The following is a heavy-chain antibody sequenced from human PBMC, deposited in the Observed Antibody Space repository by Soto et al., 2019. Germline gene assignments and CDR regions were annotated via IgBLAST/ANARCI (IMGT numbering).Heavy chain of an antibody. Sequence: SETLSLTCTVSGGSISRSSYYWGWIRQPPGKGLEWIGSIYYSGSTYYNPSLKSRVTISVDTSKNQFSLKLSSVTAADTAVYYCARQGIFLLMRHYYYGMDFSCQATIGTVFS. D-gene: IGHD3-3*01. V-gene: IGHV4-39*01. CDR1: GGSISRSSYY. CDR2: IYYSGST. CDR3: ARQGIFLLMRHYYYGMDF. J-gene: IGHJ6*02.